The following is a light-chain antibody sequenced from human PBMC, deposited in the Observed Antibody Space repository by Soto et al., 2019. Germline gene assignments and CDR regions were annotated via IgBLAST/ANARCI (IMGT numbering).Light chain of an antibody. J-gene: IGKJ4*01. CDR2: GAS. V-gene: IGKV3-20*01. Sequence: ETVLTQSPGTLSLSPGERATLSCRASQSISSGYLAWYQQRPGQAPRLLISGASNRATGIPDRFSGSGSGRDFTLTISRLEPEDFAVYYYQQYGGSPLVTFGGGTKVEIK. CDR1: QSISSGY. CDR3: QQYGGSPLVT.